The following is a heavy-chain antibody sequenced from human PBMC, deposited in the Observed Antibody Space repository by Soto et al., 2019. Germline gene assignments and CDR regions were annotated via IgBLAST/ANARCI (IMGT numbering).Heavy chain of an antibody. J-gene: IGHJ4*02. CDR2: IVPIVDTS. CDR1: GGTFSSYA. V-gene: IGHV1-69*12. CDR3: VRVGAFPGYPDY. Sequence: QVQLVQSGAEVRQPASSVKVSCKTSGGTFSSYAISWVRQAPGQGLEWMGGIVPIVDTSTYAQKFQGRVTSPAEASTVTAYMGLSRLRSDDPAVYYCVRVGAFPGYPDYWGQGTLVTVSS. D-gene: IGHD5-12*01.